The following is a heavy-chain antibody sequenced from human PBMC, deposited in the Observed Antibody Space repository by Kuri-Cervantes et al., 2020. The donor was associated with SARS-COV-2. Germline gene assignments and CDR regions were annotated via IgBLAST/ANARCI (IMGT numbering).Heavy chain of an antibody. D-gene: IGHD4-17*01. V-gene: IGHV5-51*01. Sequence: KVSCKGSGYSFTSYWIVWVRQMPGKGLEWMGIIYPGDSDTRYSPSFQSQVTISADKSISTAYLQWSSLKASDTAMYYCARQSRGATATVTTDYYYYGMDVWGQGTTVTVSS. CDR1: GYSFTSYW. J-gene: IGHJ6*02. CDR3: ARQSRGATATVTTDYYYYGMDV. CDR2: IYPGDSDT.